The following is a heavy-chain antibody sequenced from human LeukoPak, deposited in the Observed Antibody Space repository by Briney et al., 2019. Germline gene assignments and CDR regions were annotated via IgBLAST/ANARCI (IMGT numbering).Heavy chain of an antibody. V-gene: IGHV3-23*01. J-gene: IGHJ2*01. CDR1: GFTFSSYA. CDR3: AKGLSTLRYFERTYFDL. Sequence: GGSLRLSCAASGFTFSSYAMSWVRQAPGKGLEWVSAISGSGGSTYYADSVKGRFTISRDNSKNTLYLQMNSLRAEDTAVYYCAKGLSTLRYFERTYFDLWGRGTLVTVSS. D-gene: IGHD3-9*01. CDR2: ISGSGGST.